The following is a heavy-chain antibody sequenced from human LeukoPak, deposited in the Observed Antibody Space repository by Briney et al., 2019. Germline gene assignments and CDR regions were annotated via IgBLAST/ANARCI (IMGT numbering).Heavy chain of an antibody. Sequence: SETLSLTCTVSGGSISSYYWSWIRQPPGKGLEWIGYIYYSGSTNYKPSLKSRVTISVDTSKNQFSLKLSSVTAADTAVYYCARSYSYDAFDIWGQGTMVTVSS. CDR1: GGSISSYY. V-gene: IGHV4-59*01. CDR2: IYYSGST. D-gene: IGHD5-18*01. J-gene: IGHJ3*02. CDR3: ARSYSYDAFDI.